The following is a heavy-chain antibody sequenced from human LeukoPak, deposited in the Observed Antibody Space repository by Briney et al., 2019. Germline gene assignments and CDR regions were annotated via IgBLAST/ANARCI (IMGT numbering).Heavy chain of an antibody. CDR3: AREDGYSNYNWFDP. D-gene: IGHD4-11*01. Sequence: SETPSLTCTVSGGSISSYYWSWIRQPPGKGLEWIGYIYYSGSTNYNPSLKSRVTISVDTSKNQFSLKLSSVTAADTAVYYCAREDGYSNYNWFDPWGQGTLVTVSS. CDR1: GGSISSYY. CDR2: IYYSGST. J-gene: IGHJ5*02. V-gene: IGHV4-59*01.